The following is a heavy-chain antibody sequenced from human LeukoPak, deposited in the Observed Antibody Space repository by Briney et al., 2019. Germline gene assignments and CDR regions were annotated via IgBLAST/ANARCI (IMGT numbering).Heavy chain of an antibody. CDR3: ARLEWELRY. Sequence: PGGSLRLSCAASGFTFSSYCMTWVRQPPGKGLEWVANIKQDGSDKYYVDSVKGRFTISKDNAKNSLYLQMNSLRAEDTAVYYCARLEWELRYWGQGTLVTVSS. D-gene: IGHD1-26*01. CDR2: IKQDGSDK. J-gene: IGHJ4*02. V-gene: IGHV3-7*03. CDR1: GFTFSSYC.